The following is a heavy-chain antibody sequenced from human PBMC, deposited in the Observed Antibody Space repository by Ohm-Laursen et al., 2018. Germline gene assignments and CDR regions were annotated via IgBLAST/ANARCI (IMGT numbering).Heavy chain of an antibody. J-gene: IGHJ6*02. CDR1: GFSFSSYW. CDR3: ARETVSSAYYYGMDV. D-gene: IGHD6-25*01. Sequence: GSLRLSCAASGFSFSSYWMHWVRQAPGKGLVWVSRIDTDGGATIYADSVKGRFTISRDNARDTLFLQMNSLRAEDTAVYYCARETVSSAYYYGMDVWGQGTTVTVSS. CDR2: IDTDGGAT. V-gene: IGHV3-74*01.